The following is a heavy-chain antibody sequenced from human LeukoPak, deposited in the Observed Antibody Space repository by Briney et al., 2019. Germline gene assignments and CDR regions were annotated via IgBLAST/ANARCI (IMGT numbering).Heavy chain of an antibody. Sequence: GGSLRLSCAASGFTFSSYSMNWVRQAPGKGLEWVSSISSSSSYIYYADSVKGRFTISRDNAKNSLYLQMNSLRAEDTAVYYCARVDTQRPFYFDYWGQGTLVTVSS. D-gene: IGHD2-2*02. CDR1: GFTFSSYS. CDR3: ARVDTQRPFYFDY. J-gene: IGHJ4*02. V-gene: IGHV3-21*01. CDR2: ISSSSSYI.